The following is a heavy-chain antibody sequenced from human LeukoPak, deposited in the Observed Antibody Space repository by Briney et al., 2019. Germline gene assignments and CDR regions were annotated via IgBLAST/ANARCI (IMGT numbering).Heavy chain of an antibody. CDR1: GFTFSSYG. CDR3: AKGGWDLLLNSFDY. V-gene: IGHV3-30*18. D-gene: IGHD1-26*01. CDR2: VSYDGSDK. J-gene: IGHJ4*02. Sequence: PGGSLRLSCVASGFTFSSYGMHWVRQAPGKGLEWVSVVSYDGSDKYYADSVKGRFTISRDNSKNTLFLQMNSMRAEDTAVYYCAKGGWDLLLNSFDYWGQGTLVTVSS.